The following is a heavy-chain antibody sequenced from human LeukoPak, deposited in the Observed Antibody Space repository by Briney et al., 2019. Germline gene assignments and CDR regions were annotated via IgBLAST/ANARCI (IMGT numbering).Heavy chain of an antibody. CDR1: GFIFSSYA. D-gene: IGHD2-2*01. CDR3: AKGKGSSIGCSDY. J-gene: IGHJ4*02. V-gene: IGHV3-23*01. CDR2: ISDSGGST. Sequence: GGSLRLSCAASGFIFSSYAMSWVRPAPGKGLEWVSLISDSGGSTYYADSVKGRFTITRDNSKNTLSLQMNSLRADDTAVYYCAKGKGSSIGCSDYWGQGTLVTVSS.